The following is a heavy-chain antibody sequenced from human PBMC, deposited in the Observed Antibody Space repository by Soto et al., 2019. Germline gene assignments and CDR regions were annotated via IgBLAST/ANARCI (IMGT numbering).Heavy chain of an antibody. Sequence: WGSLRLSCAASGFTFSSYAIHCVRHSPGKWLEWVAVISYDGSNKYYADSVEGRFTISRDNSKNTLYLQMNSLRAEDTAVYYCARAGYGGNSFYFDYWGQGTLVTVSS. CDR3: ARAGYGGNSFYFDY. CDR1: GFTFSSYA. J-gene: IGHJ4*02. CDR2: ISYDGSNK. D-gene: IGHD2-21*02. V-gene: IGHV3-30-3*01.